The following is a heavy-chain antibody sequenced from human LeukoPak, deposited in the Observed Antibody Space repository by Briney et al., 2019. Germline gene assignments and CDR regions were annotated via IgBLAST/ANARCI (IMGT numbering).Heavy chain of an antibody. Sequence: GGSLRLSCAASGFTFSSYSMNWVRQAPGKGLEWVSSISSSSSYIYYADSVKGRFTISRDNAKNSLYLQTNSLRAEDTAMYYCAREGNGYSSSWYLDYWGQGTLVTVSS. CDR3: AREGNGYSSSWYLDY. V-gene: IGHV3-21*01. CDR1: GFTFSSYS. J-gene: IGHJ4*02. CDR2: ISSSSSYI. D-gene: IGHD6-13*01.